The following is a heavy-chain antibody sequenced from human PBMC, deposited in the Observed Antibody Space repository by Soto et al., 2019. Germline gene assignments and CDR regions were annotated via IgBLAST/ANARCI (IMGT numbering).Heavy chain of an antibody. CDR2: ISWNSGSI. Sequence: EVQLVESGGGLVQPGRSLRLSCAASGFTFDDYAMHWVRQAPGKGLEWVSGISWNSGSIGYADSVKGRFTISRDNAKNSLYLQMNSLRAEDTALYYCAKGGSGSYYNPRDLFDYMDVWGKGTTVTVSS. V-gene: IGHV3-9*01. D-gene: IGHD3-10*01. CDR3: AKGGSGSYYNPRDLFDYMDV. CDR1: GFTFDDYA. J-gene: IGHJ6*03.